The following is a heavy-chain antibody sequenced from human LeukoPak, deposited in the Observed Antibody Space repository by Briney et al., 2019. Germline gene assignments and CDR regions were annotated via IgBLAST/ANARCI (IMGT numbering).Heavy chain of an antibody. CDR1: GFTFSDYY. Sequence: GGSLRLSCAASGFTFSDYYMSWVRQAPGKGLEWVSIIYSGGNTYYADSVKGRFTISRDSSKNTLYLQMNSLRAEDTAVYYCARFIAAGYYFDYWGQGTLVTVSS. CDR2: IYSGGNT. CDR3: ARFIAAGYYFDY. V-gene: IGHV3-53*01. D-gene: IGHD6-13*01. J-gene: IGHJ4*02.